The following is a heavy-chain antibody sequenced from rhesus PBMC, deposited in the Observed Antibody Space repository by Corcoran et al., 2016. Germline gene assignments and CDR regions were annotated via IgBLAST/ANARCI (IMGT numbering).Heavy chain of an antibody. J-gene: IGHJ4*01. CDR1: GFTFSDYY. D-gene: IGHD6-25*01. CDR3: TRDKGIAAAGTIDF. CDR2: ISSASSYI. V-gene: IGHV3S16*01. Sequence: EVQLVESGGGLVQPGGSLRLSCAASGFTFSDYYMSWVRQGPGKGLEWVSSISSASSYIYYADSVKGRFTISRDNANHSISLQMNNLKTEGTAVYYCTRDKGIAAAGTIDFWGQVVLVTVSP.